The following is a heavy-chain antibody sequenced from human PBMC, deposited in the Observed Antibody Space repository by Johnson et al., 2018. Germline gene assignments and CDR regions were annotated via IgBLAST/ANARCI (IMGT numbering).Heavy chain of an antibody. Sequence: VQLVQSGGGVVQPGMSLILSCAASGFAFSTFGMHWVRQAPGKGLEWVAFMSFDGSDELYSDPVKGRFIIFRDNSKNSLYLQLNSLRAEDTAVYYCARAVAGAFDIWGQGTMVTVSS. CDR1: GFAFSTFG. D-gene: IGHD2-15*01. V-gene: IGHV3-30*03. J-gene: IGHJ3*02. CDR2: MSFDGSDE. CDR3: ARAVAGAFDI.